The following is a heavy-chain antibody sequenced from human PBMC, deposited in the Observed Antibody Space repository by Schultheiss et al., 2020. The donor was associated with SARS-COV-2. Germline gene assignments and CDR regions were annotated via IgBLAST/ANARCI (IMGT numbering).Heavy chain of an antibody. CDR2: NYYSGIT. D-gene: IGHD3-10*01. Sequence: SETLSLTCTVSGGSISSRIYYWTWIRQPPGKGLEWIGYNYYSGITNYNPSLKSRVTISVDTSKNQFSLKLSSVTAADTAVYYCATGSGGIWGQGTMVTVSS. V-gene: IGHV4-61*05. J-gene: IGHJ3*02. CDR3: ATGSGGI. CDR1: GGSISSRIYY.